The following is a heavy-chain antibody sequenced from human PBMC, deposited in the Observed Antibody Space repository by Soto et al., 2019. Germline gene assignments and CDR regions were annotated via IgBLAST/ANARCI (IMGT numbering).Heavy chain of an antibody. Sequence: ASVKVSGKASGFSFTSSAVQWVRHARGQRLEWIGWIVVGSGNTNYAQKFQERVTITRDMSTSTAYMELSSLRSEDTAVYYCAAEQLGMGATYDAFDIWGQGTMVTVSS. J-gene: IGHJ3*02. D-gene: IGHD1-26*01. CDR3: AAEQLGMGATYDAFDI. CDR2: IVVGSGNT. V-gene: IGHV1-58*01. CDR1: GFSFTSSA.